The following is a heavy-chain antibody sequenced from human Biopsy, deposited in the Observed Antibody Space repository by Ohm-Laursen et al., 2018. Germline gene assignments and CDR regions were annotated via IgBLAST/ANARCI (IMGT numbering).Heavy chain of an antibody. V-gene: IGHV4-59*01. CDR1: GDSISSYY. Sequence: SDTLSLTCTVSGDSISSYYWSWIRQPPGKGLEWIGYVYYTGSTDYNPSLQSRVTISVDTSKNHFSLRLRSVTPADTAIYYCARDRGYYSDRTVPGYFDLWGRGTRVTVSS. D-gene: IGHD3-22*01. CDR3: ARDRGYYSDRTVPGYFDL. J-gene: IGHJ2*01. CDR2: VYYTGST.